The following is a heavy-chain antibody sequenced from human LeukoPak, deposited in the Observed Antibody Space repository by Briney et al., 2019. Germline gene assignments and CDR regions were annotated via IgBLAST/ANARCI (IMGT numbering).Heavy chain of an antibody. J-gene: IGHJ4*02. Sequence: PSETLSLTCGVSSGSISGTNWWSWVRQPPGQGLEWIGEISLAGQTNYNPSLNGRVTMSLDKSSNQLSLHRTSVTAADTATYYCSRESGPFCPFGYWGQGTLSSSPQ. D-gene: IGHD1-26*01. CDR3: SRESGPFCPFGY. CDR1: SGSISGTNW. V-gene: IGHV4/OR15-8*02. CDR2: ISLAGQT.